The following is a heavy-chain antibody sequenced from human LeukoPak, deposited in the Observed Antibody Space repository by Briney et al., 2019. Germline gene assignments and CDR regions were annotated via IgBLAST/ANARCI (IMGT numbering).Heavy chain of an antibody. V-gene: IGHV1-2*02. CDR2: INPKNGGT. J-gene: IGHJ4*02. CDR3: AKGWGALTVAGMTDY. D-gene: IGHD6-19*01. CDR1: GYTFMDYY. Sequence: ASVKVSCKAYGYTFMDYYIHWVRQAPGQGLEWMGWINPKNGGTNYAQNFQGRVTMTRDTSIGTTYMEMSRLRSDDTAVYYCAKGWGALTVAGMTDYWGQGTLVTVSS.